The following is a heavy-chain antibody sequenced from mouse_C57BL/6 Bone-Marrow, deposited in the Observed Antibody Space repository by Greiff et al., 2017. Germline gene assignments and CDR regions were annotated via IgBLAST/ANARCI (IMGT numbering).Heavy chain of an antibody. CDR1: GFTFSSYA. D-gene: IGHD1-1*01. CDR3: ARGDYYGSTYYAMDY. CDR2: ISDGGSYT. Sequence: EVKLMESGGGLVKPGGSLKLSCAASGFTFSSYAMSWVRQTPEKRLEWVATISDGGSYTYYPDNGKGRFTISRDNAKNNLYLQMSHLKSEDTAMYYCARGDYYGSTYYAMDYWGQGTSVTVSS. V-gene: IGHV5-4*03. J-gene: IGHJ4*01.